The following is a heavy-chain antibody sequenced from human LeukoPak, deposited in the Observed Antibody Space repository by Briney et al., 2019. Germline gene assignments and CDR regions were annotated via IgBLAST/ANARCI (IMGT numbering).Heavy chain of an antibody. CDR2: MKVDGSDI. J-gene: IGHJ3*02. Sequence: GGSLRLSCAASGFTFTNDFMTWVRQAPGKGLEWVANMKVDGSDIHYVDSVKGRFTISSDNARNSLYLQMNSLRAEDMALYYCAKEFAGRAGAFDIWGQGTMVTVSS. CDR3: AKEFAGRAGAFDI. CDR1: GFTFTNDF. V-gene: IGHV3-7*03. D-gene: IGHD1-14*01.